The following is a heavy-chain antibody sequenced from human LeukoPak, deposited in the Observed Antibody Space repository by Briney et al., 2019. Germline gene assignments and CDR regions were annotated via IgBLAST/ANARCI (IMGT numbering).Heavy chain of an antibody. J-gene: IGHJ4*02. Sequence: TLSLTCTVSGGSISSGGYYWSWIRQPPWEGLEWIGYIYHSGSTYYNPSLKSRVTISVDRSKNQFSLKLSSVTAADTAVYYCARVGMATIGSYFDYWGQGTLVTVSS. CDR1: GGSISSGGYY. V-gene: IGHV4-30-2*01. CDR3: ARVGMATIGSYFDY. CDR2: IYHSGST. D-gene: IGHD5-24*01.